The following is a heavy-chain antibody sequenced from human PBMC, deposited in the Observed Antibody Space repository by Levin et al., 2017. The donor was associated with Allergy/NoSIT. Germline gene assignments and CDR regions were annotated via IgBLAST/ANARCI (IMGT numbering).Heavy chain of an antibody. V-gene: IGHV3-23*01. Sequence: GGSLRLSCAASGFTFSNYGMNWVRQAPGKGLEWVSAISGSGSSTYYADSVKGRFTISRDNSKNTLYLQMNSLRGEDTAVYYCAKDSGIYRYFDYWGQGTLVTVSS. CDR2: ISGSGSST. D-gene: IGHD3-16*02. CDR3: AKDSGIYRYFDY. J-gene: IGHJ4*02. CDR1: GFTFSNYG.